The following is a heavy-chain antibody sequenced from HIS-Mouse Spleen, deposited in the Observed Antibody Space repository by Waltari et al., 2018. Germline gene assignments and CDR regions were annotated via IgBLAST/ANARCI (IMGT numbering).Heavy chain of an antibody. Sequence: GGTNYAQKFQGRVTMTRDTSISTAYMELSRLRSDDTAVYYCARDDVAGELLFDYWGQGTLVTVSS. J-gene: IGHJ4*02. D-gene: IGHD1-26*01. CDR3: ARDDVAGELLFDY. CDR2: GGT. V-gene: IGHV1-2*02.